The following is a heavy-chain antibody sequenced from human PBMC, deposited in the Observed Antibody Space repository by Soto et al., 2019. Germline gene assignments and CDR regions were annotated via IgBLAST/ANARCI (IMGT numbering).Heavy chain of an antibody. J-gene: IGHJ5*02. V-gene: IGHV1-2*02. Sequence: ASVKVCCKASGFSFTGYYIHWLRQAPGQGLEWMGWINAHSGGTEYAQKFQGRVTLTRDTSIATAYLTLTSLTSDDAALYYCAEALTRPLAYWLDTWGQGTQLAVSS. CDR3: AEALTRPLAYWLDT. CDR2: INAHSGGT. D-gene: IGHD3-16*01. CDR1: GFSFTGYY.